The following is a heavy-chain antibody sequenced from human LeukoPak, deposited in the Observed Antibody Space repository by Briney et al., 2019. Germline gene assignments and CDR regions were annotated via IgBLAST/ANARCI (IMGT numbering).Heavy chain of an antibody. CDR1: GGTFSSYA. V-gene: IGHV1-69*13. J-gene: IGHJ6*03. D-gene: IGHD1-7*01. CDR2: IIPIFGTA. Sequence: SVKVSCKASGGTFSSYAISWVRQAPGQGLEWMGGIIPIFGTANYAQKFQGRVTITADESTSTAYMELSSLRSEDTAVYYCARGEASLELDYYYYYYMDACGKGTTVTVSS. CDR3: ARGEASLELDYYYYYYMDA.